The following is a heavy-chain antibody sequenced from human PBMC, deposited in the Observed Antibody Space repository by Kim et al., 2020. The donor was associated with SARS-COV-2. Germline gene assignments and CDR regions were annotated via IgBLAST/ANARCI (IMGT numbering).Heavy chain of an antibody. J-gene: IGHJ4*02. D-gene: IGHD3-22*01. Sequence: YNPSLKRTVTISIDTSTDQFSLKLSSVAAADTALYYCARVYDSSGYYSVTWGQGTLVTVSA. V-gene: IGHV4-39*01. CDR3: ARVYDSSGYYSVT.